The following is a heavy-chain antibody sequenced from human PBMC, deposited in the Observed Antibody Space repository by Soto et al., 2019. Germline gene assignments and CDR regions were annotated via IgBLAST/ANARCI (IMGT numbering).Heavy chain of an antibody. CDR3: AREFQDGDYEFFFDY. CDR1: GYAFTSYA. V-gene: IGHV1-3*01. D-gene: IGHD4-17*01. CDR2: INAGNGNT. Sequence: GASVQVSCKASGYAFTSYAMHWVRQAPGQRLEWMGWINAGNGNTKYSQKFQGRVTITRDTSASTAYMELSSLRSEDTSLYYCAREFQDGDYEFFFDYWGQGTLVTVSS. J-gene: IGHJ4*02.